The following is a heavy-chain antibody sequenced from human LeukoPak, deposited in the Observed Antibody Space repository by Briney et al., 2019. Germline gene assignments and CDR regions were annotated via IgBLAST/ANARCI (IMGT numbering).Heavy chain of an antibody. J-gene: IGHJ4*02. D-gene: IGHD5-18*01. CDR1: GGSFSGYY. Sequence: SETLSLTCAVYGGSFSGYYWSWIRQPRGKGLEWIGEINHSGSTNYNPSLKSRVTISVDTSKNQFSLKLSSVTAADTAVYYCARFARGYSPFDYWGQGTLVTVSS. CDR2: INHSGST. V-gene: IGHV4-34*01. CDR3: ARFARGYSPFDY.